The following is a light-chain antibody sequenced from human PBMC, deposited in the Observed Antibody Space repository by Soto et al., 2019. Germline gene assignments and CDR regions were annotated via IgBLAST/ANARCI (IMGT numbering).Light chain of an antibody. CDR3: QYHGSSPIT. J-gene: IGKJ5*01. CDR1: QSVSSN. CDR2: GAS. Sequence: EIVMTQSPATLSVSPGERATLSCRASQSVSSNLAWYQQKPGQAPRLLIYGASTRATGIPARFSGSGSGTEFTLTISSLQSEDFAVYYCQYHGSSPITFGQGTRLEIK. V-gene: IGKV3-15*01.